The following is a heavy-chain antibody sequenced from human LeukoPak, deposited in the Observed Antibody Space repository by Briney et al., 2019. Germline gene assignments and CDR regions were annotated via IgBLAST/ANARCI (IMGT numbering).Heavy chain of an antibody. CDR2: ISSSSSYI. J-gene: IGHJ4*02. Sequence: PGGSLRVSRAASRFTFSSYSMNWVRPAPRKGLEWVSSISSSSSYIYYAYSVKGRFTISRDNAKNSLYRQMNSLRAEDTAVYYCASGRGTYFDYWGQGTLVTVSS. D-gene: IGHD2-15*01. CDR1: RFTFSSYS. CDR3: ASGRGTYFDY. V-gene: IGHV3-21*01.